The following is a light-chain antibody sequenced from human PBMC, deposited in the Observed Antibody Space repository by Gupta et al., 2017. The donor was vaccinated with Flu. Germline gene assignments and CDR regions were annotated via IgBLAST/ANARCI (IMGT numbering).Light chain of an antibody. J-gene: IGKJ4*01. V-gene: IGKV1-39*01. Sequence: QMTQSPSSLSASVGDRVTITCRASQSISSYLNWYQQKPGKAPKLLIYAASSLQSGVPSRFSGSGSGTDFTLTISSLQPEDFATYYCQQSDSTPLTFGGGTKVEIK. CDR3: QQSDSTPLT. CDR2: AAS. CDR1: QSISSY.